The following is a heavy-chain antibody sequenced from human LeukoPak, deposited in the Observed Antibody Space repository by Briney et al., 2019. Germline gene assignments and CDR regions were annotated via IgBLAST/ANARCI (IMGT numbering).Heavy chain of an antibody. J-gene: IGHJ5*02. Sequence: SETLSLTCAVSSGSISSYYWSWIRQPPGKGLEWIGSIYYFGNTNYNPSLKSRVTISVDTSKNQFSLKLSSVTAADTAMYYCARHGITAALNWFDPWGQGTLVTVS. CDR3: ARHGITAALNWFDP. CDR2: IYYFGNT. D-gene: IGHD6-13*01. V-gene: IGHV4-59*01. CDR1: SGSISSYY.